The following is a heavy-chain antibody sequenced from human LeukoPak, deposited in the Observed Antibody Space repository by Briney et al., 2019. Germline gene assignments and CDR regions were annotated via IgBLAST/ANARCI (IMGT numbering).Heavy chain of an antibody. CDR1: GFTFGSSW. J-gene: IGHJ4*02. CDR3: PANPPAPLPQIAY. Sequence: GGSLRLSCAASGFTFGSSWMSWVRQAPGKGLEWIGRVKAKSNGGTTDYAAPVKGRFSISRDDSTNTLYLQMNSLKTEDTAVYSWPANPPAPLPQIAYWGQDALVTVSS. D-gene: IGHD2-2*01. CDR2: VKAKSNGGTT. V-gene: IGHV3-15*01.